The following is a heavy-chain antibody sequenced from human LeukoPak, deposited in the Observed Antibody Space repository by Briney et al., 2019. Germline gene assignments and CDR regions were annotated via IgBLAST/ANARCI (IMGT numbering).Heavy chain of an antibody. Sequence: SQTVSLTCTVSGGSISSYYWSWIRQPPGKGLEWIGYIYYSGSTNYNPSLKSRVTISVDTSKNQFSLKLSSVTAADTAVYYCARTYYDILTGYLFDYWGPGTLVTVSS. J-gene: IGHJ4*02. CDR3: ARTYYDILTGYLFDY. CDR2: IYYSGST. V-gene: IGHV4-59*08. CDR1: GGSISSYY. D-gene: IGHD3-9*01.